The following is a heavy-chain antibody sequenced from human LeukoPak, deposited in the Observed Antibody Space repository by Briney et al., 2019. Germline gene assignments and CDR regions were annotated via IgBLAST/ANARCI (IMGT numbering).Heavy chain of an antibody. CDR2: IRYDGSNK. J-gene: IGHJ4*02. Sequence: GGSLRLSCAASGFTFSSYGMHWVRQAPGKGLEWVAFIRYDGSNKYYADSVKGRFTISRDNSKNTLYLQMNTLKADDTAVYYCARAPPYDSSGLLDYWGQGTLVTVSS. CDR3: ARAPPYDSSGLLDY. V-gene: IGHV3-30*02. CDR1: GFTFSSYG. D-gene: IGHD3-22*01.